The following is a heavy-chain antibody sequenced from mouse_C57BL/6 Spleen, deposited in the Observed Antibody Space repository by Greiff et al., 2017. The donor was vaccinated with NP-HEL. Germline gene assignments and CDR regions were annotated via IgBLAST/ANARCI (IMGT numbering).Heavy chain of an antibody. CDR3: ARSSAYYSKSHAMDY. D-gene: IGHD2-5*01. Sequence: EVMLVESGGGLVKPGGSLKLSCAASGFTFSSYAMSWVRQTPEKRLEWVATISDGGSYTYYPDNVKGRFTISRDNAKNNLYLQMSHLKSEDTAMYYCARSSAYYSKSHAMDYWGQGTSVTVSS. CDR1: GFTFSSYA. J-gene: IGHJ4*01. V-gene: IGHV5-4*03. CDR2: ISDGGSYT.